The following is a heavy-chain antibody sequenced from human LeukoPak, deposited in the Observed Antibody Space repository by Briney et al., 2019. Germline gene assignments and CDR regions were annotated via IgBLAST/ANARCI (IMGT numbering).Heavy chain of an antibody. CDR3: AGHSFDTVDAFDV. Sequence: GESLKISCKGSGYSFTSYWIGLVRQMPGKGLEWMGIIYPGDYDTRYSPSFQGHVTISVDKSISTAYLQWRSLRASDTAMYFCAGHSFDTVDAFDVWGQGTIVTVSA. V-gene: IGHV5-51*01. CDR1: GYSFTSYW. D-gene: IGHD2-2*02. J-gene: IGHJ3*01. CDR2: IYPGDYDT.